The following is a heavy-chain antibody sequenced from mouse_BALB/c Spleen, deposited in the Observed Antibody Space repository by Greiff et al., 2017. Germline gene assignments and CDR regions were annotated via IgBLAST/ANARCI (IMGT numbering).Heavy chain of an antibody. Sequence: EVKLMESGGDLVKPGGSLKLSCAASGFTFSSYGMSWVRQTPDKRLEWVATISSGGSYTYYPDSVKGRFTISRDNAKNTLYLQMSSLKSEDTAMYYCARHVLTTVVPKFAYWGQGTLVTVSA. D-gene: IGHD1-1*01. CDR1: GFTFSSYG. J-gene: IGHJ3*01. CDR2: ISSGGSYT. V-gene: IGHV5-6*01. CDR3: ARHVLTTVVPKFAY.